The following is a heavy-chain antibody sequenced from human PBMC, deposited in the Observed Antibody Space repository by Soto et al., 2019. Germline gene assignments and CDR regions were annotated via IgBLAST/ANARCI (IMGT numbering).Heavy chain of an antibody. CDR3: ARDGAYYYDSSGYSFDY. D-gene: IGHD3-22*01. CDR1: GFTFSSYG. Sequence: QVQLVESGGGVVQPGRSLRLSCAASGFTFSSYGMHWVRQAPGKGLEWVAVIWYDGSNKYYADSVKGRFTISRDNSKNSLNLQMNCLRAEDTAVYYCARDGAYYYDSSGYSFDYWGQGTLVTVSS. J-gene: IGHJ4*02. V-gene: IGHV3-33*01. CDR2: IWYDGSNK.